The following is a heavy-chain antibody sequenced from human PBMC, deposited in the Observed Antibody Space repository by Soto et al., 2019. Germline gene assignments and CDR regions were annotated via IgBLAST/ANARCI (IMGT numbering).Heavy chain of an antibody. Sequence: QVQLVESGGGVVQPGTSLRLSCAASGFLFSRFGMHWVRQAPGKGLEWVAVIVNHGETKAYADSVRGRFTISRGNSRNTLFLEMSSLRVEDTAIYYCARDDEYDDNGLDYWGQGTLVTVSS. CDR2: IVNHGETK. D-gene: IGHD1-1*01. V-gene: IGHV3-33*01. J-gene: IGHJ4*02. CDR3: ARDDEYDDNGLDY. CDR1: GFLFSRFG.